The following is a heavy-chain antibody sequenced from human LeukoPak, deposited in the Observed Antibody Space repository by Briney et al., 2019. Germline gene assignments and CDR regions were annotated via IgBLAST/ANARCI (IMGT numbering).Heavy chain of an antibody. D-gene: IGHD4-23*01. V-gene: IGHV4-30-4*01. J-gene: IGHJ4*02. CDR3: ARNKRDYGGNPFDY. CDR2: IYYSGST. CDR1: GGSISSGDYY. Sequence: SETLSLTCTVSGGSISSGDYYWSWIRQPPGKGLEWIGYIYYSGSTYYNPSLKSRVTISVDTSKNQFSLKLSSVTAADTAVYYCARNKRDYGGNPFDYWGQGTLVTVSS.